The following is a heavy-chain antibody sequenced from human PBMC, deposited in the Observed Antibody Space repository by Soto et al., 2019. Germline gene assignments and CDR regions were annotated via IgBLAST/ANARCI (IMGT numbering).Heavy chain of an antibody. CDR1: GFTFSSYG. J-gene: IGHJ6*02. CDR2: IWYDGSNK. CDR3: ARDHAVLPWFGDHYYGMDV. Sequence: QVQLVESGGGVVQPGRSLRLSCAASGFTFSSYGMHWVRQAPGKGLEWVAVIWYDGSNKYYADSVKGRFTISRDNSKNTLYLQMNSLRAEDTAVYYCARDHAVLPWFGDHYYGMDVWGQGTTVTVSS. D-gene: IGHD3-10*01. V-gene: IGHV3-33*01.